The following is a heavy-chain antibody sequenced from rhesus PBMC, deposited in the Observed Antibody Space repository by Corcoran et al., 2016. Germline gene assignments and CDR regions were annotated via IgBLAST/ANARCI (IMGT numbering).Heavy chain of an antibody. CDR3: ARDLGGSGWYWGYCDY. Sequence: QLQLQESGPGLVKPSETLSLTCAVSGGPIRSNYWSWIRQPPGQGLEWIGRSSGSGGSTDYNPSLKSRVTISTDTSKNQFSLKLSSVTAADTAVYYCARDLGGSGWYWGYCDYWGQGVLVTVSS. V-gene: IGHV4-173*01. CDR1: GGPIRSNY. J-gene: IGHJ4*01. CDR2: SSGSGGST. D-gene: IGHD6-31*01.